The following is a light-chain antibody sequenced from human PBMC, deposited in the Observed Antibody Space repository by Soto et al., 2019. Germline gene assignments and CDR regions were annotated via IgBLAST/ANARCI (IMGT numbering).Light chain of an antibody. J-gene: IGKJ4*01. Sequence: TLSLSPGERATLSCGASQTVSSSSLAWYQRKPGLAPRLLIYDASSRATGIPDRFSGSGSGTDFTLTISRLEPEDFAVYYCHQYGSSPTFGGGTKVDIK. CDR3: HQYGSSPT. V-gene: IGKV3D-20*01. CDR1: QTVSSSS. CDR2: DAS.